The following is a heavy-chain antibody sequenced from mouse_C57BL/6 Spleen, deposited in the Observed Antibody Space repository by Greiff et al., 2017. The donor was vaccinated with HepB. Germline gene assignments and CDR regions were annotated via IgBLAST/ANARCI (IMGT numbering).Heavy chain of an antibody. D-gene: IGHD1-1*01. CDR3: ARYYGSSYREIWFAY. CDR2: IYPGGGYT. CDR1: GYTFTNYW. J-gene: IGHJ3*01. V-gene: IGHV1-63*01. Sequence: QVQLQQSGAELVRPGTSVKMSCKASGYTFTNYWIGWAKQRPGHGLEWIGDIYPGGGYTNYNEKFKGKATLTVDKSSSTAYMQLSSLTPEDSAVYYCARYYGSSYREIWFAYWGQGTLVTVSA.